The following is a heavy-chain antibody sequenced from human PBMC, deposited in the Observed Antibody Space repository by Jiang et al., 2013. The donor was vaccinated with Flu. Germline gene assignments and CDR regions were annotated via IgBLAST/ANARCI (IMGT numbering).Heavy chain of an antibody. CDR2: INTDNGHT. Sequence: GAEVKKPGASVKVSCKASGYTFINYGITWVRQAPGQGLEWMGWINTDNGHTNYAQKFQGRVTVTTDTSTNTAYMELRSLRSDDTAVYYCARVLQNGYGGGYWGPGTLVTVSS. CDR1: GYTFINYG. V-gene: IGHV1-18*04. D-gene: IGHD5-12*01. CDR3: ARVLQNGYGGGY. J-gene: IGHJ4*02.